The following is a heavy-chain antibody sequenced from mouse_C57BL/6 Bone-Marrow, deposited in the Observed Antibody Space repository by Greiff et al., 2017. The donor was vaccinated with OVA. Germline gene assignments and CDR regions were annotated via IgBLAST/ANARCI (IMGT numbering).Heavy chain of an antibody. CDR2: INPSNGGT. V-gene: IGHV1-53*01. Sequence: VQLKQPGTELVKPGASVKLSCKASGYTFTSYWMHWVKQRPGQGLEWIGNINPSNGGTNYNEKFKSKATLTVDKSSSTAYMQLSSLTSEDSAVYYCARSDYSNFSWFAYWGQGTLVTVSA. CDR1: GYTFTSYW. CDR3: ARSDYSNFSWFAY. J-gene: IGHJ3*01. D-gene: IGHD2-5*01.